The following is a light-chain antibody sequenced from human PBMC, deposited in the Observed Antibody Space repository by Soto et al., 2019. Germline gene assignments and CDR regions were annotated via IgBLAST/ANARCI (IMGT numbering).Light chain of an antibody. J-gene: IGLJ2*01. CDR2: DVS. V-gene: IGLV2-14*01. CDR1: SSDIGGYNY. Sequence: QSALTQPASVSGSPGQSITISCTGTSSDIGGYNYVSWHQQHPGKAPNVMIYDVSYRPSGVSNRFSGSKSGNTASLTISGLQAEDEADYYCISYTSSSTRVVFGGGTKLTVL. CDR3: ISYTSSSTRVV.